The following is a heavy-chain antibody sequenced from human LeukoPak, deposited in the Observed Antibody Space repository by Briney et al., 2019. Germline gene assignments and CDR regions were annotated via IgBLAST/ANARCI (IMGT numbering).Heavy chain of an antibody. CDR3: ARRDKGYNFDY. Sequence: SETLSLTCTVSGGSISSYYWSWIRQPPGKGLEWIGYIYYSGSTNYNPSLKGRVTISVDTSKNQFSLKLSSVTAADTAVYYCARRDKGYNFDYWGQGTLVTVSS. V-gene: IGHV4-59*08. CDR1: GGSISSYY. CDR2: IYYSGST. J-gene: IGHJ4*02. D-gene: IGHD5-24*01.